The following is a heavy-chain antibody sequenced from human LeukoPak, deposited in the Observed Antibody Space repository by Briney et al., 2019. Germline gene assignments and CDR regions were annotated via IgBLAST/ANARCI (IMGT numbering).Heavy chain of an antibody. J-gene: IGHJ4*02. Sequence: ASVKVSCKASGYTFTSYYMHWVRQAPGQGLEWMGIINPSGGSTSYAQKFQGRVTMTRDTSTSTVYMELSRLRSDDTAVYYCARSRYCSGGSCYSAPFDYWGQGTLVTVSS. CDR1: GYTFTSYY. V-gene: IGHV1-46*01. D-gene: IGHD2-15*01. CDR3: ARSRYCSGGSCYSAPFDY. CDR2: INPSGGST.